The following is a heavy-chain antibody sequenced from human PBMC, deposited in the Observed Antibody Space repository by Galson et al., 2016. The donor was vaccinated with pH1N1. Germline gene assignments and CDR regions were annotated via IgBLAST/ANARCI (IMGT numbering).Heavy chain of an antibody. CDR1: GFTFSRYG. CDR3: AKDITMVRGARGAMDV. V-gene: IGHV3-30*18. D-gene: IGHD3-10*01. J-gene: IGHJ6*02. Sequence: SLRLSCAASGFTFSRYGMHWVRQAPGKGLEWVAVIWYDGNNKYYADSVKGRFTISRDNSKNTLYLQMNSLRAEDTAMYYCAKDITMVRGARGAMDVWGQGTTVTVSS. CDR2: IWYDGNNK.